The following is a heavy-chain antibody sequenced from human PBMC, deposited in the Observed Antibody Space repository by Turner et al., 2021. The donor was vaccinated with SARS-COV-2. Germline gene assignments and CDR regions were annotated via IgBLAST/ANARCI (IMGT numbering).Heavy chain of an antibody. D-gene: IGHD4-4*01. J-gene: IGHJ4*02. V-gene: IGHV3-30*18. Sequence: QVQLVESGGGVVKPGRSLRLSCAASGFTFSSYGMNWVRQAPGKGLEWVAVTSYDGSNKYYADSVKGRFTISRDNSKNTLYLQMNSLRAEDTAVYYCAKQQGLYSNPMYYFDYWGQGTLVTVSS. CDR3: AKQQGLYSNPMYYFDY. CDR2: TSYDGSNK. CDR1: GFTFSSYG.